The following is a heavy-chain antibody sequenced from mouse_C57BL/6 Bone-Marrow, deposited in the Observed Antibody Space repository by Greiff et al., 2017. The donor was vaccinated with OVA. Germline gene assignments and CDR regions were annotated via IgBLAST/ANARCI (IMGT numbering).Heavy chain of an antibody. CDR1: GFSLTSYG. V-gene: IGHV2-3*01. D-gene: IGHD2-2*01. CDR3: DTGKIYYGYERGDWFAY. J-gene: IGHJ3*01. Sequence: QVQLQQSGPGLVAPSQSLSISCTVSGFSLTSYGVSWVRQPPGQGLEWLGVIWGDGSTNYHSALISRLSISKDNSKSQVFLKLNSLQTDDTATYYCDTGKIYYGYERGDWFAYWGQGTLVTVSA. CDR2: IWGDGST.